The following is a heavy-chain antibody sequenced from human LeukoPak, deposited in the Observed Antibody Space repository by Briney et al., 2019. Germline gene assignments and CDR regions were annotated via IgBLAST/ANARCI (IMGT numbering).Heavy chain of an antibody. V-gene: IGHV1-2*06. CDR3: ARAYMTTVTTFDY. CDR2: INPNSGGT. CDR1: GYTFTGYY. Sequence: ASVKVSCKASGYTFTGYYMHWVRQAPGQGLEWMGRINPNSGGTNYAQKFQGRVTMTRDTSISTAYMELSRLRSDDAAVYYCARAYMTTVTTFDYWGQGTLSPSPQ. J-gene: IGHJ4*02. D-gene: IGHD4-17*01.